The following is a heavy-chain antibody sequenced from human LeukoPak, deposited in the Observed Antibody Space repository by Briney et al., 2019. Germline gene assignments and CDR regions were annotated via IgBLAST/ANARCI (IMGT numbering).Heavy chain of an antibody. Sequence: ASVKVSCKPSGYTFTDYYIHWVRQAPGQGLEWMGRINPNSGGTNYAQKFQGRVTMTRDTSISTAYMELRRLRSDDTAVYYCARDFDRPDYWGQGTLVTVSS. CDR3: ARDFDRPDY. CDR2: INPNSGGT. CDR1: GYTFTDYY. J-gene: IGHJ4*02. V-gene: IGHV1-2*06.